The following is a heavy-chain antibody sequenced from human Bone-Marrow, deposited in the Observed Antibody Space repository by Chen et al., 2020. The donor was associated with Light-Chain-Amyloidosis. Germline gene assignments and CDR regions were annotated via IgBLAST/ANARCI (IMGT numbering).Heavy chain of an antibody. J-gene: IGHJ4*02. V-gene: IGHV5-51*01. D-gene: IGHD5-12*01. CDR3: ARRRDGYNFDY. Sequence: XLXISCKGSGYTFPNYWIGCVRQXXGKGLEXXGXXXXXXXXXXXXXXXXXXVTISADXXXXTAHLQWRSLKAPDSAMHYCARRRDGYNFDYWGQGTLVTVSS. CDR2: XXXXXXXX. CDR1: GYTFPNYW.